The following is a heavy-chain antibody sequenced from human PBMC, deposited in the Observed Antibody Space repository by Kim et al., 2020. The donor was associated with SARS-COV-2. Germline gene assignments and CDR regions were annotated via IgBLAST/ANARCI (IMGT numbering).Heavy chain of an antibody. CDR3: ARDGGGGAFSP. CDR2: IYYSGST. Sequence: SETLSLTCAVAGGSISSYYWSWIRQPPGKGLEWIGHIYYSGSTNYNPSLKSRVTISLATSNIQFSLNLSSVTAADTAIYYCARDGGGGAFSPWGQGTLVTVSS. J-gene: IGHJ4*02. V-gene: IGHV4-59*13. CDR1: GGSISSYY. D-gene: IGHD3-16*01.